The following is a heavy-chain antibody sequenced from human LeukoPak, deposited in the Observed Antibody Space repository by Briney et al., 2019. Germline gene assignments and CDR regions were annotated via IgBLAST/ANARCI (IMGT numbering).Heavy chain of an antibody. J-gene: IGHJ4*02. Sequence: PSETLSLTCTVSGGPIDRHYWSWIRQPPGKGLEWIGYVFYPGSTNYNPSLKSRVTMSLDTSRDQFSLRLTSVTAADTAIYYCASRPAGSTWYGVFDYWSQGTLVIVSS. CDR3: ASRPAGSTWYGVFDY. V-gene: IGHV4-59*11. CDR1: GGPIDRHY. CDR2: VFYPGST. D-gene: IGHD6-13*01.